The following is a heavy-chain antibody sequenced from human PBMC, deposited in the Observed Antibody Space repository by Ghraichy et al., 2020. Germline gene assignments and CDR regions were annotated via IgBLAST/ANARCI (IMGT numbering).Heavy chain of an antibody. V-gene: IGHV3-49*04. CDR2: IRSQAFGGTT. J-gene: IGHJ4*02. CDR1: GFTFGDYA. D-gene: IGHD2-21*01. CDR3: SRGLSRGDSGGYSYLDY. Sequence: GGSLRLSCTASGFTFGDYAIDWVRQAPGKGLEWVGLIRSQAFGGTTEYAASLKGRFTISRDDANSIAYLQMNSLKTEDTAVYYCSRGLSRGDSGGYSYLDYWGQGTLVTVTS.